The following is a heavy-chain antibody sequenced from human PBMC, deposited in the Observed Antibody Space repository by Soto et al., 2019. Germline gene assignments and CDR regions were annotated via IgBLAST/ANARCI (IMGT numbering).Heavy chain of an antibody. J-gene: IGHJ3*02. Sequence: GASVKVSCKASGYTFTNYAMQWVRQAPGQRLEWMGWINAGNGHTKYSQNFQGRVTITRDTSASTAYMELSSLRSEDTAVYYCARDLSGSYPIDAFDIWGQGTMVTVSS. D-gene: IGHD1-26*01. V-gene: IGHV1-3*01. CDR1: GYTFTNYA. CDR3: ARDLSGSYPIDAFDI. CDR2: INAGNGHT.